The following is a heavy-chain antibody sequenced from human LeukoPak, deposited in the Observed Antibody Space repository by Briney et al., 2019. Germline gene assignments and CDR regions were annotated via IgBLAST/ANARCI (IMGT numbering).Heavy chain of an antibody. Sequence: PGGSLRLSCAASGFTFSSYAMSWVRQAPGKGLEWVSAISGSGGSTYYADSVKGRFTISRDNSKNTLYLQMNSLSAEDTAVYYCAKGSVGMITFGGVIVNWGQGTLVTVSS. V-gene: IGHV3-23*01. CDR1: GFTFSSYA. D-gene: IGHD3-16*02. CDR2: ISGSGGST. CDR3: AKGSVGMITFGGVIVN. J-gene: IGHJ4*02.